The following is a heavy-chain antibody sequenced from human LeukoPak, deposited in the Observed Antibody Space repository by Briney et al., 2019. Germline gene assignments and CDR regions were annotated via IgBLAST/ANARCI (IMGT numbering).Heavy chain of an antibody. Sequence: SQTLSLTCTVSGGSISSGSYYWSWIRQPAGKGLELIGRIFTSGRTNYNPSLKSRVTISLDTSKNQFSLKLSSVTVADTAVYYCARGLQYGGDIDAFDIWGQGTMVTVSS. D-gene: IGHD2-21*01. CDR1: GGSISSGSYY. J-gene: IGHJ3*02. V-gene: IGHV4-61*02. CDR2: IFTSGRT. CDR3: ARGLQYGGDIDAFDI.